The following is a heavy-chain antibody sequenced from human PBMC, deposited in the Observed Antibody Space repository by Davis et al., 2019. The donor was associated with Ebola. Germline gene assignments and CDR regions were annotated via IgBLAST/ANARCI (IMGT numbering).Heavy chain of an antibody. D-gene: IGHD5-12*01. Sequence: MPSETLSLTCAVYGGSFSGYYWSWIRQPPGRGLEWIGYIYYSGSTNYNRSLRSRATISIDSSKNQFSLKLNSVTAADTAVYYCAKHSGYDWNYFDFWGQGTLVTVSS. CDR2: IYYSGST. V-gene: IGHV4-59*08. J-gene: IGHJ4*02. CDR1: GGSFSGYY. CDR3: AKHSGYDWNYFDF.